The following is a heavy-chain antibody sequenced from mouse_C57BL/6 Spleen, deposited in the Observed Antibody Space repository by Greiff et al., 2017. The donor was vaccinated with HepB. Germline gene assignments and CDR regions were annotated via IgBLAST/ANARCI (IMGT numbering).Heavy chain of an antibody. Sequence: VQLQESGAELARPGASVKLSCKASGYTFTSYGISWVKQRTGQGLEWIGEIYPRSGNTYYNEKFKGKATLTADKSSSTAYMELRSLTSEDSAVYFCARSLITTAPYFDYWGQGTTLTVSS. CDR2: IYPRSGNT. V-gene: IGHV1-81*01. CDR1: GYTFTSYG. J-gene: IGHJ2*01. CDR3: ARSLITTAPYFDY. D-gene: IGHD1-1*01.